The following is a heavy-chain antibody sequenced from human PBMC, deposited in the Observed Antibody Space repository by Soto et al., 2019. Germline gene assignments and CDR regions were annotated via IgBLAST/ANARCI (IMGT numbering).Heavy chain of an antibody. V-gene: IGHV1-2*04. Sequence: GASVKVSCKASGYTFTGYYMPWVRQAPGQGLEWMGWINPNSGGTNYAQKFQGWVTMTRDTSISTAYMELSRLRSDDTAVYYCARYAEAVVATEGSHYYYYCGMDVWGQGTTVTVSS. CDR2: INPNSGGT. J-gene: IGHJ6*02. CDR3: ARYAEAVVATEGSHYYYYCGMDV. D-gene: IGHD6-19*01. CDR1: GYTFTGYY.